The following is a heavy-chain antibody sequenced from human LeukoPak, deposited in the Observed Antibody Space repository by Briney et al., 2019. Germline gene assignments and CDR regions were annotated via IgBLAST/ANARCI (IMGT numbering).Heavy chain of an antibody. CDR3: AGGYSGYDLFDY. CDR2: IYYSGST. J-gene: IGHJ4*02. V-gene: IGHV4-59*08. Sequence: SETLSLTCTVSGGTISSYYWSWIRQPPGKGLEWIGYIYYSGSTNYNPSLKSRVTISVDTSKNQFSLKLSSVTAADTAVYYCAGGYSGYDLFDYWGQGTLVTVSS. D-gene: IGHD5-12*01. CDR1: GGTISSYY.